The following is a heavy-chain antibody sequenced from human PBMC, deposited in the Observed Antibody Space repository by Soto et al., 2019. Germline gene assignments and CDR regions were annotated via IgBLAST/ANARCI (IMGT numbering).Heavy chain of an antibody. CDR3: AKGHGSWYNYYYYGMDV. J-gene: IGHJ6*02. CDR2: ISYDGSNK. V-gene: IGHV3-30*18. D-gene: IGHD6-13*01. Sequence: GGSLRLSCAASGFTFSSYGMHWVRQAPGKGLEWVAVISYDGSNKYYADPVKGRFTISRDNSKNTLYLQMNSLRAEDTAVYYCAKGHGSWYNYYYYGMDVWGQGTTVTVSS. CDR1: GFTFSSYG.